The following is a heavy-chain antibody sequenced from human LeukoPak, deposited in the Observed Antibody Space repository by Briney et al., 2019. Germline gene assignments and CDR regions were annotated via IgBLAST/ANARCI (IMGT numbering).Heavy chain of an antibody. CDR3: ASKWVTYYYNSSYYHYPTDVFDI. V-gene: IGHV1-2*02. Sequence: ASVKVSCKASGHTFTGYYMHWVRQAPGQGLEWMGWINANSGGTNYAQKFQGRVTMTRDTSISTAYMELSRLRSDDTAVYYCASKWVTYYYNSSYYHYPTDVFDIWGQGTMVTVSS. CDR1: GHTFTGYY. J-gene: IGHJ3*02. D-gene: IGHD3-22*01. CDR2: INANSGGT.